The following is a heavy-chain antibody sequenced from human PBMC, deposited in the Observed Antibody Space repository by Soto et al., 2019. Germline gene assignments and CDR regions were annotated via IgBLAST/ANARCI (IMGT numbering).Heavy chain of an antibody. CDR2: IYYSGST. CDR1: GGSISSSSYY. CDR3: ARRPSSHHYYDSSGYRPPFDY. D-gene: IGHD3-22*01. V-gene: IGHV4-39*01. J-gene: IGHJ4*02. Sequence: QLQLQESGPGLVKPSETLSLTCTVSGGSISSSSYYWGWIRQPPGKGLEWIGSIYYSGSTYYNPSLKSRVTISVDTSKNQFSLKLSSVTAADTAVYYCARRPSSHHYYDSSGYRPPFDYWGQGTLVTVSS.